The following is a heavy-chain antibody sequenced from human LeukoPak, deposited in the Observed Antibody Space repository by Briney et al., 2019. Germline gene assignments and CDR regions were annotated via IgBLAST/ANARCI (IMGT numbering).Heavy chain of an antibody. CDR2: LYTSGST. Sequence: PLETLSLTCTVSGGSISSYYWNWIRQPAGKGLEWIGRLYTSGSTDYNPSLKSRVTMPGDTSKNQFSLKLSSVTAADTAVYYCARDWSSGWPGDAFEIWGQGTMVTVSS. CDR1: GGSISSYY. CDR3: ARDWSSGWPGDAFEI. J-gene: IGHJ3*02. D-gene: IGHD6-19*01. V-gene: IGHV4-4*07.